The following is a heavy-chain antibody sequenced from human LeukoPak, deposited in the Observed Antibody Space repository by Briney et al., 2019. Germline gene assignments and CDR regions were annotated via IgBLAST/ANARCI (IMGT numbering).Heavy chain of an antibody. J-gene: IGHJ4*02. CDR2: ISGSGGVT. V-gene: IGHV3-23*01. CDR1: GFTFSSYW. D-gene: IGHD6-19*01. CDR3: AKSVGWVKYYFDY. Sequence: PGGSLRLSCAASGFTFSSYWMSWVRQAPGKGLEWVSDISGSGGVTHYADSVKGRFTISRDNSKNTLYLQMNSLRAEDTAVYYCAKSVGWVKYYFDYWGQGTLVTVSS.